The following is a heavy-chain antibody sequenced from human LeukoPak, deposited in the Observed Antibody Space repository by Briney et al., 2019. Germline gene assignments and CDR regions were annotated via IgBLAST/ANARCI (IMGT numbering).Heavy chain of an antibody. CDR3: TARRGAY. CDR2: IKSKTDGGTT. J-gene: IGHJ4*02. V-gene: IGHV3-15*01. CDR1: GFTFSSYP. Sequence: PGGSLRLSCTASGFTFSSYPMHWVRQAPGKGLEWVGRIKSKTDGGTTDYAAPVKGRFTISRDDSKNTLYLQMNSLKTEDTAVYYCTARRGAYWGQGTLVTVSS. D-gene: IGHD3-10*01.